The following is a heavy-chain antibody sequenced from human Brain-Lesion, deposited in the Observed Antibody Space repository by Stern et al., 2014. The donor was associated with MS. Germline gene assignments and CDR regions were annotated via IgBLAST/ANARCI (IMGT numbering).Heavy chain of an antibody. CDR3: AEGGSYGFVY. CDR2: ITPFTGNT. V-gene: IGHV1-45*02. Sequence: QMQLAQSGAEVKKTGSSVKVSCQASGNTFTNRYLHWVRQAPGQALEWMGWITPFTGNTNYAQNFQDRVTITMDRSMSTAYMDLSSLRSDDTAIYFCAEGGSYGFVYWGQGTLVTVSS. CDR1: GNTFTNRY. D-gene: IGHD4-17*01. J-gene: IGHJ4*02.